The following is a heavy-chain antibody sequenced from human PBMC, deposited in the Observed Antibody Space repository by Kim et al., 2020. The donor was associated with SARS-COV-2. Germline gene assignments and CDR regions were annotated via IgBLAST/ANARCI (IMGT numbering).Heavy chain of an antibody. CDR2: INHSGST. CDR1: GGSFSGYY. D-gene: IGHD6-13*01. J-gene: IGHJ6*02. CDR3: ARVWIQTSSSWYGYYYYGMDV. V-gene: IGHV4-34*01. Sequence: SETLSLTCAVYGGSFSGYYWSWIRQPPGKGLEWIGEINHSGSTNYNPSLKSRVTISVDTSKNQFSLKLSSVTAADTAVYYCARVWIQTSSSWYGYYYYGMDVWGQGTTVTVSS.